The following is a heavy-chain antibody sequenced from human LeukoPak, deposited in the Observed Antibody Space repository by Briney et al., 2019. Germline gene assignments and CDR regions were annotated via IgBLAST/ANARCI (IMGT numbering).Heavy chain of an antibody. CDR1: GGSISNHY. Sequence: PSETLSLTCTVSGGSISNHYWSWIRQPPGKGLEWIGYIYYSGSTNYNPSLKSRVTISVDTSKNQFSLKLSSVTAADTAVYYCARDSSSSWGFDPWGQGTLVTVSS. CDR3: ARDSSSSWGFDP. J-gene: IGHJ5*02. V-gene: IGHV4-59*11. CDR2: IYYSGST. D-gene: IGHD6-13*01.